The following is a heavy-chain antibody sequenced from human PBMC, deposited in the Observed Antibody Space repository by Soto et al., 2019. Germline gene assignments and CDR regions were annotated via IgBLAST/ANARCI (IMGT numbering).Heavy chain of an antibody. CDR3: ARDQGGTYYDYVWGSYRPASFDY. CDR1: GYTSTSYA. CDR2: INAGNGNT. Sequence: ASVKVSCKASGYTSTSYAMHWVRQAPGQRLEWMGLINAGNGNTKYSQKFQGRVTITRDTSASTAYMELSSLRSEDTAVYYCARDQGGTYYDYVWGSYRPASFDYWGQGTLVTVSS. D-gene: IGHD3-16*02. J-gene: IGHJ4*02. V-gene: IGHV1-3*01.